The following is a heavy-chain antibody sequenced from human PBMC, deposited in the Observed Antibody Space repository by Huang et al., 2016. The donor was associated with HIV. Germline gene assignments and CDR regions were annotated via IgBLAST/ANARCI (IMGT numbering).Heavy chain of an antibody. CDR1: NYNFGSHG. CDR3: ARSGFGVVITTTLDYYYMDV. D-gene: IGHD3-3*01. Sequence: QVQLVQSGAEVKKPGASVKVSCEASNYNFGSHGISWVRQAPGQGFEWMGWISVYNGDTKYAQKFQGRVTMTRETSTRTAYMELTSLRFDDTAVYYCARSGFGVVITTTLDYYYMDVWGTGTTVTISS. J-gene: IGHJ6*03. V-gene: IGHV1-18*01. CDR2: ISVYNGDT.